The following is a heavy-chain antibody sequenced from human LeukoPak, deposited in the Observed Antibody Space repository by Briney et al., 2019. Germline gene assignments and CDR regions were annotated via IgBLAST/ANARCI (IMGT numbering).Heavy chain of an antibody. Sequence: GASVKVSCKASGGTFSSYAISWVRQAPGQGLEWMGGIIPIFGTANYAQKFQGRATITADESTSTAYMELSSLRSEDTAVYYCARDLGERDYGEPFDYWGQGTLVTVSS. CDR2: IIPIFGTA. CDR3: ARDLGERDYGEPFDY. J-gene: IGHJ4*02. CDR1: GGTFSSYA. V-gene: IGHV1-69*13. D-gene: IGHD4-17*01.